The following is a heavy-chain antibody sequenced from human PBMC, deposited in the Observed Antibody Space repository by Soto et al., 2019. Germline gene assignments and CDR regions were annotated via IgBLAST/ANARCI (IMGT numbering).Heavy chain of an antibody. Sequence: GGSLRLSCAASGFTFNFYTMAWVRQAPGKGLEWVSGISVNGRTNYADSVKGRFTISRDNSKNMVFLQMDTLRAEDTALYYCTKAGGWYYYDSSGPPDASHVWGQGTMVTVSS. D-gene: IGHD3-22*01. CDR2: ISVNGRT. CDR3: TKAGGWYYYDSSGPPDASHV. V-gene: IGHV3-23*01. J-gene: IGHJ3*01. CDR1: GFTFNFYT.